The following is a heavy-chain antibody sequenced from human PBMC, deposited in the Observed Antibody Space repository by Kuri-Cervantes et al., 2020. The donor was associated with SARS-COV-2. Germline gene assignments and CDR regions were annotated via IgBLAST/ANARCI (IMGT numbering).Heavy chain of an antibody. J-gene: IGHJ4*02. Sequence: ASVKVSCKASGYTFTGYYIHWVRQAPGQGLEWMGWINPNSGGTNYAQKFQGRVTMTRDTSISTAYMELSRLRSDDTAVYYGAREAPYSSSWWDYWGQGTLVTVSS. D-gene: IGHD6-13*01. CDR3: AREAPYSSSWWDY. V-gene: IGHV1-2*02. CDR2: INPNSGGT. CDR1: GYTFTGYY.